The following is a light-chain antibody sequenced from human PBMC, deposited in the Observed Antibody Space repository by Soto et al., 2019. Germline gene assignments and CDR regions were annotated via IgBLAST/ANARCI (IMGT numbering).Light chain of an antibody. J-gene: IGKJ1*01. V-gene: IGKV3-20*01. CDR2: GAF. CDR1: QYISKK. Sequence: VLTQSPYSLSLSPGSRSNLSCRASQYISKKLAWYQQKPGQAHRLLFSGAFNRATDTPDRSSGSGSGTDSTLIISGVEAEDFAMYYCQQYGDSPWTFGQGTKV. CDR3: QQYGDSPWT.